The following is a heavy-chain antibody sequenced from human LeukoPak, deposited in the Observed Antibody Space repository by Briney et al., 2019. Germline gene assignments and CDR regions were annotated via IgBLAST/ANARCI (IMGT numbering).Heavy chain of an antibody. J-gene: IGHJ4*02. Sequence: GGSLRLSCAASGFTFSSYAMSWVRQAPGKGLEWVSAISGSGGSTYYADSVKGRFTISRDNSKNTLYLQMNSLRAEDTAVYYCAKDKDPYYYDSSGYLYWGQGTLVTVSS. D-gene: IGHD3-22*01. CDR3: AKDKDPYYYDSSGYLY. CDR1: GFTFSSYA. V-gene: IGHV3-23*01. CDR2: ISGSGGST.